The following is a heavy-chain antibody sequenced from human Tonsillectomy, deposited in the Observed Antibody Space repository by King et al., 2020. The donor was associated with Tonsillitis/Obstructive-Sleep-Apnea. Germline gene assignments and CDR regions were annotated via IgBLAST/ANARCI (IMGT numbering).Heavy chain of an antibody. CDR1: GGSFSGYY. CDR2: INHSGST. CDR3: ARGVEEYYDFWSGSLGYYYMDV. J-gene: IGHJ6*03. Sequence: VQLQQWGAGLLKPSETLSLTCAVYGGSFSGYYWSWIRQPPGKGLEWIGEINHSGSTNYNPSLKSRVTISVDTSKNQFSLKLSSVTAADMAVYYCARGVEEYYDFWSGSLGYYYMDVWGKGTTVTVSS. D-gene: IGHD3-3*01. V-gene: IGHV4-34*01.